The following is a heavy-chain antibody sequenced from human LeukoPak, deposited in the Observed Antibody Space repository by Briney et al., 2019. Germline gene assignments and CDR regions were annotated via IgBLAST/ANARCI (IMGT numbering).Heavy chain of an antibody. D-gene: IGHD6-13*01. CDR2: ISSSSSYI. V-gene: IGHV3-21*01. CDR1: GFTFSSYS. CDR3: ARLSYSSSWPYYYYYYMDV. Sequence: PGGSLRLSCAASGFTFSSYSMNWVRQAPGKGLEWVSSISSSSSYIYYADSVKGRFTISRDNAKNSLYLQMNSLRAEDTAVYYCARLSYSSSWPYYYYYYMDVWGKGTTVTVSS. J-gene: IGHJ6*03.